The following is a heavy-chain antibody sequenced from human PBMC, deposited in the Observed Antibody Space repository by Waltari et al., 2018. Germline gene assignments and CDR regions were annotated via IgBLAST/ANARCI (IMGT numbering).Heavy chain of an antibody. J-gene: IGHJ4*02. D-gene: IGHD3-22*01. CDR3: ASRDDSSGYYYS. V-gene: IGHV4-59*01. Sequence: QVQLQESGPGLVKPSETLSLTCPVSGGSISSYYWSWTRQPPGKGLEWIGYIYYSGSTNYNPSLKSRVTISVDTSKNQFSLKLSSVTAADTAVYYCASRDDSSGYYYSWGQGTLVTVSS. CDR2: IYYSGST. CDR1: GGSISSYY.